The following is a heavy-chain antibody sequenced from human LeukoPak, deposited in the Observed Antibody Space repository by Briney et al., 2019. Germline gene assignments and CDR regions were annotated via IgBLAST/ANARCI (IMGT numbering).Heavy chain of an antibody. CDR3: ARGGSTNPYYGMDV. CDR2: ISSSSSYI. CDR1: GFTFSSYS. V-gene: IGHV3-21*01. D-gene: IGHD2-2*01. Sequence: GGALRLPCAASGFTFSSYSMNWVRQAPGKGLEWVSSISSSSSYIYYAGSVKGRFTISRDNAKNSLYLQMNSLRAEDTAVYYCARGGSTNPYYGMDVWGQGTTVTVSS. J-gene: IGHJ6*02.